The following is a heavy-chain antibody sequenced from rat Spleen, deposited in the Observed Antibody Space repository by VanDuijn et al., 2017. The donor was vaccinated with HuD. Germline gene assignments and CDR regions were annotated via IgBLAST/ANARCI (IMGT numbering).Heavy chain of an antibody. J-gene: IGHJ3*01. CDR1: GFTFSDYN. Sequence: EVQLVESGGGLVQPGRSLKLSCAASGFTFSDYNMAWVRQAPKKGLEWVATISYDGSSTYYRDSVKGRFTISRDNAKSTLYLQMDSLRSEDTATYYCARHAYSSYGGLAYWGQGTLVTVSS. CDR3: ARHAYSSYGGLAY. D-gene: IGHD1-2*01. V-gene: IGHV5-7*01. CDR2: ISYDGSST.